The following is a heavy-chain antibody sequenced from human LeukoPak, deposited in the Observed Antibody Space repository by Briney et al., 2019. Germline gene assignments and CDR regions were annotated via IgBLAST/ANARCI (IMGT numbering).Heavy chain of an antibody. CDR3: AKAPAASCTGIRCHSFDS. J-gene: IGHJ4*02. CDR2: ITTSVTST. Sequence: GGSLRLSCAASGFTFSNYAMNWVRRTPGKGLEWVSSITTSVTSTYYADSVKGRFTISRDNSQNTLDLQMNSLRAEDTAIYYCAKAPAASCTGIRCHSFDSWGQGTLVTVSS. V-gene: IGHV3-23*01. CDR1: GFTFSNYA. D-gene: IGHD2-8*02.